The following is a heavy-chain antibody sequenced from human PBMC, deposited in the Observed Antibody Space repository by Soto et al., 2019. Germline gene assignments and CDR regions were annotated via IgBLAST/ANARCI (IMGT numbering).Heavy chain of an antibody. CDR1: GYTFTSYA. V-gene: IGHV1-46*01. CDR3: ARRLNTSGYYAKDYYLDY. J-gene: IGHJ4*02. D-gene: IGHD3-22*01. Sequence: GASVKVSWEGSGYTFTSYAMHWVLQAPGQGLEWMGLITPSSGSTSYAHNFQGRVTMTRDTSTSTVYMELSSLRSEDTAVYYCARRLNTSGYYAKDYYLDYWGQGTLVTVSS. CDR2: ITPSSGST.